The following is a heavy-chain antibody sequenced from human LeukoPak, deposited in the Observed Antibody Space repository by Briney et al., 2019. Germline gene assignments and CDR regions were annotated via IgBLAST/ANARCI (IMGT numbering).Heavy chain of an antibody. D-gene: IGHD3-10*01. CDR2: INHSGST. J-gene: IGHJ6*02. CDR1: GGSFSGYY. CDR3: ARGRGKVDV. V-gene: IGHV4-34*01. Sequence: PSETLSLTCAVYGGSFSGYYWSWIRQPPGKGLEWIGEINHSGSTNYNPSLKSRVTISVDTSKNQFSLKLSSVTAADTAVYYCARGRGKVDVWGQGTTVTVSS.